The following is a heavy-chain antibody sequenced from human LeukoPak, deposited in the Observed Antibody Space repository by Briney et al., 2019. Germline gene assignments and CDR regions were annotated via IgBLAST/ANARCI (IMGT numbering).Heavy chain of an antibody. CDR1: GYSISSGYY. Sequence: SETLSLTCTVSGYSISSGYYWGWIRQPPGKGLEWIGSIYHSGSTYYNPSLKSRVTISVDTSKNQFSLKLSSVTAADTAVYYCAREIYYDILTGYYPFDPWGQGTLVTVSS. V-gene: IGHV4-38-2*02. CDR3: AREIYYDILTGYYPFDP. D-gene: IGHD3-9*01. CDR2: IYHSGST. J-gene: IGHJ5*02.